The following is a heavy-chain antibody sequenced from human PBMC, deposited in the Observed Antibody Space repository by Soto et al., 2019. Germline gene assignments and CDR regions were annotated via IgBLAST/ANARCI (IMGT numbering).Heavy chain of an antibody. CDR3: ARAFGNDVLYYSYYMDV. D-gene: IGHD1-1*01. Sequence: ASVKVSCKASGYTFTSYAMHWVRQAPGQRLEWMGWINAGNGNTKYSQKFQGRVTITRDTSASTAYMELSSLRSEDTAVYYCARAFGNDVLYYSYYMDVWGKGTTLTVSS. J-gene: IGHJ6*03. CDR1: GYTFTSYA. CDR2: INAGNGNT. V-gene: IGHV1-3*01.